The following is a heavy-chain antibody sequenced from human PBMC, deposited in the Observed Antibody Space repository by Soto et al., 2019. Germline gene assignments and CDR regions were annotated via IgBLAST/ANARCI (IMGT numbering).Heavy chain of an antibody. Sequence: SETLSLTCTVSGGSISSYYWSWIRQPPGKGLEWIGYIYYSGSTNYNPSLKSRVNISVDTSKNQFSLKLSSVTAADTAVYYCARTDSSGFYVGDYYYYYGMDVWGQGTTVTVSS. CDR3: ARTDSSGFYVGDYYYYYGMDV. CDR2: IYYSGST. V-gene: IGHV4-59*01. CDR1: GGSISSYY. D-gene: IGHD6-19*01. J-gene: IGHJ6*02.